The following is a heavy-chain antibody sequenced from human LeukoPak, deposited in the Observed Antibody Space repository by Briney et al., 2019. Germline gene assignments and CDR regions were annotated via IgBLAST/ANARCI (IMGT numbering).Heavy chain of an antibody. CDR3: AKPDYSGYDFFDY. D-gene: IGHD5-12*01. V-gene: IGHV3-21*01. J-gene: IGHJ4*02. CDR2: ISSSSSDV. Sequence: GGSLRLSCSASGFTFSVYSMNWVRQAPGRGLEWVSSISSSSSDVYYADSVKGRFTISRDNAKNPLYLQMNSLRAEDTAVYYCAKPDYSGYDFFDYWGQGTLVTVSS. CDR1: GFTFSVYS.